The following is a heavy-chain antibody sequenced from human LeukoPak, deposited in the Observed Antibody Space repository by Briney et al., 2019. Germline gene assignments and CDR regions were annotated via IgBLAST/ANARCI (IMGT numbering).Heavy chain of an antibody. V-gene: IGHV6-1*01. CDR1: GDSVSSNSAA. J-gene: IGHJ4*02. D-gene: IGHD2-15*01. CDR2: TYYRSKWYN. CDR3: ARPRIRCSGGSCYSGPKYYFDY. Sequence: SQTLSLTCAISGDSVSSNSAAWNWIRQSPSRGLEWLGRTYYRSKWYNDYAVSVKSRITINPDTSKNQFSLQLNSVTPEDTAVYYCARPRIRCSGGSCYSGPKYYFDYWGQGTLVTVSS.